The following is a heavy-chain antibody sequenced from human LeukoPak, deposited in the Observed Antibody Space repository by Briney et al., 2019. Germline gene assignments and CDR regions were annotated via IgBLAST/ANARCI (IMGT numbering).Heavy chain of an antibody. Sequence: SETLSLTCAVYGGSFSGYYWSWIRQPPGKGLEWIGEINHSGSTNYNPSLKSRVTISVDTSKDQFSLKLSSVTAADTAVYYCARGRYFDWFPKRGAFDIWGQGTMVTVSS. CDR2: INHSGST. CDR1: GGSFSGYY. D-gene: IGHD3-9*01. V-gene: IGHV4-34*01. J-gene: IGHJ3*02. CDR3: ARGRYFDWFPKRGAFDI.